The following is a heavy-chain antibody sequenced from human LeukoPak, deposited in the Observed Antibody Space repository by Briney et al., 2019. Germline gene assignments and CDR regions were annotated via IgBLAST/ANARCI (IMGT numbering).Heavy chain of an antibody. V-gene: IGHV1-2*02. CDR1: GYTFTGYY. CDR2: INPNSGDT. J-gene: IGHJ6*02. Sequence: GASVKVSCKASGYTFTGYYMHWVRQAPGQGLGWMGWINPNSGDTNYAQKFQGRVTMTRDTSISTAYMELSRLRSDDTAVYYCARGILASTVTTGTYYYYGMDVWGQGTTVTVSS. D-gene: IGHD4-17*01. CDR3: ARGILASTVTTGTYYYYGMDV.